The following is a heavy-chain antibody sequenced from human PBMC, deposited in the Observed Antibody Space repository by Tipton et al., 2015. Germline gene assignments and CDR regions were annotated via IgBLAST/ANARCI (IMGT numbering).Heavy chain of an antibody. CDR1: GYSISSGYY. J-gene: IGHJ4*02. CDR3: ACQDYDSLTRDYQTVDY. D-gene: IGHD3-9*01. CDR2: ISHSGNT. Sequence: TLSLTCDVSGYSISSGYYWGWIWQPPGKGLEWIGGISHSGNTYYNPSLKSRVTMSRNTSKNQFSLKLTSVTAADTAVYYCACQDYDSLTRDYQTVDYWGQGTLVTVSS. V-gene: IGHV4-38-2*01.